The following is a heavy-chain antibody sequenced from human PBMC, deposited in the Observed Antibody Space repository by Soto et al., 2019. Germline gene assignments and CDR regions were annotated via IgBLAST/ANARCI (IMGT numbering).Heavy chain of an antibody. Sequence: QVQLVESGGGVVQPGRSLRLSCAASGFTFSSNGMHWVRQAPGKGLEWVAVIWYDGSNKYYADSVKGRFTISRDNSKNTLYLQMNSLRAEDTAVYYCARSRYSSSWYCDYWGQGTLVTVSS. CDR2: IWYDGSNK. J-gene: IGHJ4*02. CDR3: ARSRYSSSWYCDY. V-gene: IGHV3-33*01. D-gene: IGHD6-13*01. CDR1: GFTFSSNG.